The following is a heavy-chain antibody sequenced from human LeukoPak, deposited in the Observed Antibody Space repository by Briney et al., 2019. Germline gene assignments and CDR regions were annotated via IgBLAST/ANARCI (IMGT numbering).Heavy chain of an antibody. V-gene: IGHV1-8*01. CDR3: ARRVAARRVDDY. J-gene: IGHJ4*02. D-gene: IGHD6-6*01. CDR2: MNPNSGIT. CDR1: GYTVTSYD. Sequence: GASVKVSCTASGYTVTSYDINWVRQATGQGLEWMGWMNPNSGITGYAHKFQGRVTMTRNTSISTAYMELSSLRSEDTAVYYWARRVAARRVDDYWGQGTLVTVSS.